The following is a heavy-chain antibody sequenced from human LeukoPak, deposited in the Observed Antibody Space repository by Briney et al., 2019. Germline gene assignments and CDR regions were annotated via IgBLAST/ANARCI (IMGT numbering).Heavy chain of an antibody. CDR2: IYYSGST. CDR1: GGSISSYY. Sequence: TSETLSLTCTVSGGSISSYYWSWIRQPPGKGLEWIGYIYYSGSTNYNPSLKSRVTISVDTSKNQFSLKLSSVTAADTAVYYCARGSIWFGELILASERWFHYWGQGTLVTVSS. V-gene: IGHV4-59*12. CDR3: ARGSIWFGELILASERWFHY. D-gene: IGHD3-10*01. J-gene: IGHJ4*02.